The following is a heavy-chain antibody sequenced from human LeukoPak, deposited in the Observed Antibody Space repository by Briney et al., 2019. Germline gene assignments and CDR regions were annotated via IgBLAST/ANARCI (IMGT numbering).Heavy chain of an antibody. CDR2: IYSSGSP. CDR3: AKGPPRREYFDY. J-gene: IGHJ4*02. D-gene: IGHD1-26*01. V-gene: IGHV3-53*01. CDR1: GFTVSSND. Sequence: GGSLRLSCAASGFTVSSNDMSWVRQAPGKGLEWVSVIYSSGSPYYADSVKGRFTISRDNSKNTLYLQMNSLRAEDTAVYYCAKGPPRREYFDYWGQGTLVTVSS.